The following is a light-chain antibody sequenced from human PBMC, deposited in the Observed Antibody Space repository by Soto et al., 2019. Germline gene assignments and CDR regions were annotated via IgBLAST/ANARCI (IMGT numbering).Light chain of an antibody. CDR2: EVT. CDR3: CSFKSGKTAHV. V-gene: IGLV2-14*01. CDR1: SSDVGAYNY. J-gene: IGLJ1*01. Sequence: QSLLGQPGSVCGSPGHSITISCTVTSSDVGAYNYVSWYQQHPGKAPNLMIYEVTNRPPGVSTRFSGSKSGNKASLTISGLQAEDEADYYCCSFKSGKTAHVFGTGTKVTVL.